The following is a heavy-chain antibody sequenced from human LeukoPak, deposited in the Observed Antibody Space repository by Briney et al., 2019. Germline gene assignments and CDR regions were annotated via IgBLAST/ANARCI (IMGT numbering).Heavy chain of an antibody. CDR1: GFTFSDFG. Sequence: GGSLRLSCAASGFTFSDFGMSWVRQAPGKGLEWVSTISHGGIITYYADSVKGRFTISRDNSKNTLFLQMNSLRVEDTALYYCAKSRGSGSNMARGVNFDYWGQGTLVTVSS. CDR2: ISHGGIIT. D-gene: IGHD3-10*01. J-gene: IGHJ4*02. CDR3: AKSRGSGSNMARGVNFDY. V-gene: IGHV3-23*01.